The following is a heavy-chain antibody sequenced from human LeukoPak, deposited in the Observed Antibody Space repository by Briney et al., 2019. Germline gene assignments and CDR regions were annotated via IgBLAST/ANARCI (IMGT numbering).Heavy chain of an antibody. Sequence: SETLSLTCGVSGYSISSGYYWGWIRQPPGKGLEWIGSIYHSGSTYYNPSLRSRVTISVDTSKNQFSLKLSSVTAADTAVYYCASAPGPSLFDYWGQGTLVTASS. CDR3: ASAPGPSLFDY. J-gene: IGHJ4*02. V-gene: IGHV4-38-2*01. CDR2: IYHSGST. CDR1: GYSISSGYY. D-gene: IGHD6-13*01.